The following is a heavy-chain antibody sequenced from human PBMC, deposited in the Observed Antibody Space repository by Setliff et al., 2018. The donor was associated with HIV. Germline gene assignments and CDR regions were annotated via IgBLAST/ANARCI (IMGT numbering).Heavy chain of an antibody. CDR1: GGSINSYF. Sequence: SETLSLTCTVSGGSINSYFWTWMRQPPGKGLEWIGEFRLSGGTNYNYNPSLETRVTISVDTSKNQFSLKLNSVTAADTAFYYCAGGRADAWEVLDSWGQGTLVTVSS. CDR3: AGGRADAWEVLDS. D-gene: IGHD1-26*01. V-gene: IGHV4-34*01. J-gene: IGHJ4*02. CDR2: FRLSGGT.